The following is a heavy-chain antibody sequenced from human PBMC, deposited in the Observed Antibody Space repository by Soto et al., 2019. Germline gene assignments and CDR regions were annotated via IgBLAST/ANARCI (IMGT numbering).Heavy chain of an antibody. Sequence: SVKVSSKASGRTFYTYGISLVRQAPGQGLEWIGVIIPIFATPNYAQKFQHRVTITADESTSTAYMELSSLRSDDTAMYYCARDLEAATPYYYYGLDGWGQGTAVTIS. CDR3: ARDLEAATPYYYYGLDG. J-gene: IGHJ6*02. CDR1: GRTFYTYG. CDR2: IIPIFATP. D-gene: IGHD2-15*01. V-gene: IGHV1-69*13.